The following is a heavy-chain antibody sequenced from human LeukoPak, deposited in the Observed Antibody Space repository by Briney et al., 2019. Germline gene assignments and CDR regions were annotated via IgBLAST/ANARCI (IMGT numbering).Heavy chain of an antibody. J-gene: IGHJ4*02. CDR3: ARLPERWLQRYYFDY. CDR1: GYTFTSYD. D-gene: IGHD5-24*01. Sequence: ASVKVSCKASGYTFTSYDINWVRQATGQGLEWMGWMNPNSGNTGYAQKFQGRVTITRNTSISTAYMELSSLKASDTAMYYCARLPERWLQRYYFDYWGQGTPVTVSS. CDR2: MNPNSGNT. V-gene: IGHV1-8*03.